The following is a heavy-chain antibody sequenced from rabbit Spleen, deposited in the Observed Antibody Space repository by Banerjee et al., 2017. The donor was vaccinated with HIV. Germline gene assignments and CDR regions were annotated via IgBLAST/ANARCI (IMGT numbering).Heavy chain of an antibody. CDR2: IDTGSSGFT. CDR3: ARDLTDVIGWNFGW. V-gene: IGHV1S45*01. D-gene: IGHD4-1*01. Sequence: QEQLEESGGDLVKPGASLTLTCIASGVSFSGNSYMCWVRQAPGKGLEWIACIDTGSSGFTYFASWAKGRFTISKTSSTTVTLQVTSLTAADTATYFCARDLTDVIGWNFGWWGPGTLVTVS. J-gene: IGHJ4*01. CDR1: GVSFSGNSY.